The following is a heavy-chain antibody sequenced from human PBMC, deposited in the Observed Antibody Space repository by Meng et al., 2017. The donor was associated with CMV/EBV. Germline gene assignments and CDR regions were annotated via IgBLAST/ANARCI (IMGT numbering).Heavy chain of an antibody. CDR2: IYWNDDK. J-gene: IGHJ5*02. Sequence: SGPTLVKPTQTLTLTCTFSGFSLSTSGVGVGWIRQPPGKALGWLALIYWNDDKRYSPSLKSRLTITKDTSKNQVVLTMTNMDPVDTATYYCAHRYYDSSIGWFDPWGQGTLVTVSS. D-gene: IGHD3-22*01. CDR1: GFSLSTSGVG. V-gene: IGHV2-5*01. CDR3: AHRYYDSSIGWFDP.